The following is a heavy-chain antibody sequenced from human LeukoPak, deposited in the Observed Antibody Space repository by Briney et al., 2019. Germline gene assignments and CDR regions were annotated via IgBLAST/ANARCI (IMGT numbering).Heavy chain of an antibody. J-gene: IGHJ6*03. CDR2: IKQDGSEK. Sequence: PGGSLRLSCAASGFTFSSYWMSWVRQAPGKGLEWVANIKQDGSEKYYVDSVKGRFTISRDNAKNSLYLQMNSLRAEDTAVYYCARIAARPYYYYYYMDVWGKGTTVTVSS. D-gene: IGHD6-6*01. V-gene: IGHV3-7*01. CDR3: ARIAARPYYYYYYMDV. CDR1: GFTFSSYW.